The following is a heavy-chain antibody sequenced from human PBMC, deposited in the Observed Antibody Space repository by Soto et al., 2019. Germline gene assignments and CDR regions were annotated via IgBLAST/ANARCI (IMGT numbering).Heavy chain of an antibody. CDR2: IYYSGST. CDR3: ASGIVATTMGEGVDY. Sequence: QVQLQESGPGLVKPSQTLSLTCTVSGGSISSGGYYWSWIRQHPGKGLEWIGYIYYSGSTYYNPSLKIRVTISVDTSRHPFSLKLSSVTAADTAVYYCASGIVATTMGEGVDYWGQGTLVTVSS. CDR1: GGSISSGGYY. J-gene: IGHJ4*02. V-gene: IGHV4-31*03. D-gene: IGHD5-12*01.